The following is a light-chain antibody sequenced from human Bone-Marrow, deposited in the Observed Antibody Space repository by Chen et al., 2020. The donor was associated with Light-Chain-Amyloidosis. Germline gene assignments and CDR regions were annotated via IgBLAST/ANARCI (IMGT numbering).Light chain of an antibody. J-gene: IGLJ2*01. CDR1: SGDVGGYEY. CDR3: SSYAGSNNLK. CDR2: EVT. V-gene: IGLV2-8*01. Sequence: QSALTPPPSPSGSPGQSGPLSCTGTSGDVGGYEYVSWYQQHPGNAPKLMIYEVTKRPSGVPDRFSGSKSGNTASLTVSGLQAEDDADYYCSSYAGSNNLKFGGGTKLTVL.